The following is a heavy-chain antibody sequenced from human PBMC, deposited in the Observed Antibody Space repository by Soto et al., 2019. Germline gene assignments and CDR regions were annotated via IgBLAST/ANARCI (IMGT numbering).Heavy chain of an antibody. CDR3: VRDSGAKLSSS. CDR1: GGTFSSYR. D-gene: IGHD6-13*01. J-gene: IGHJ4*02. CDR2: IVPIYRTA. Sequence: ASVKVSCKASGGTFSSYRMNWVRQAPGQGLEWMGGIVPIYRTADSAQEFQGRVTITADESARTAYMELRSLKSRDTAVYYCVRDSGAKLSSSWGQGTLVTVSS. V-gene: IGHV1-69*13.